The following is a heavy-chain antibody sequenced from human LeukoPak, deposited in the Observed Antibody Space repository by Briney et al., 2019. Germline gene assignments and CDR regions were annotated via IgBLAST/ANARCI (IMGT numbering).Heavy chain of an antibody. Sequence: PSETLSLTCNASGGSVDAYYWTWLRQPPGRGLELIAYIDHRGNTPYKPSLKSRLTISVDPSTNQLSLKLTSVTAADTAVYFCARVTFIRGVVTWGQGTLVTVSS. CDR1: GGSVDAYY. D-gene: IGHD3-10*01. CDR3: ARVTFIRGVVT. J-gene: IGHJ5*02. V-gene: IGHV4-4*09. CDR2: IDHRGNT.